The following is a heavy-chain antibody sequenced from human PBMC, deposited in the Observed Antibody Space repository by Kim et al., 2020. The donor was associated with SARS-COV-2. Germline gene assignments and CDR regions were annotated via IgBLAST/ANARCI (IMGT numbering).Heavy chain of an antibody. J-gene: IGHJ5*02. CDR3: ARDLVAATRRSGEHWFDP. V-gene: IGHV4-59*11. Sequence: SETLSLTCTVSGGSISSHYWSWIRQPPGKGLEWIGYIYYSGSTNYNPSLKSRVTISVDTSKNQFSLKLTSVTAADTAVYYCARDLVAATRRSGEHWFDPWGQGTLVTVSS. CDR2: IYYSGST. CDR1: GGSISSHY. D-gene: IGHD2-15*01.